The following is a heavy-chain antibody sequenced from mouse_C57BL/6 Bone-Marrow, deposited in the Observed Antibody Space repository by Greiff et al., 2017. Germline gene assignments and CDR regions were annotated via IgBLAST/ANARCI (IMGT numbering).Heavy chain of an antibody. CDR1: GYTFTSYW. CDR2: IHPNSGST. Sequence: VQLQQSGAELVKPGASVKLSCKASGYTFTSYWMHWVKQRPGQGLEWIGMIHPNSGSTNYNEKFKSKATLTVDKSSSTAYMQLSSLTSEDSAVYYCARSRGRTGTLDYWGQGTTRTVSS. D-gene: IGHD4-1*01. J-gene: IGHJ2*01. CDR3: ARSRGRTGTLDY. V-gene: IGHV1-64*01.